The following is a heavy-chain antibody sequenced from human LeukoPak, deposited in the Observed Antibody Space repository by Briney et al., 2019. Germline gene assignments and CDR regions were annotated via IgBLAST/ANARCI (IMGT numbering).Heavy chain of an antibody. Sequence: ASVKVSCKASGYTFTGYYMHWVRQAPGQGLEWMGWINPNSGGTNYAQKFQGRVTMTRDTSISTAYMELSRLRSDDTAVYYCARGPPSVGGYYYGMDVWAKGPRSPSP. V-gene: IGHV1-2*02. J-gene: IGHJ6*02. CDR2: INPNSGGT. CDR1: GYTFTGYY. D-gene: IGHD2-15*01. CDR3: ARGPPSVGGYYYGMDV.